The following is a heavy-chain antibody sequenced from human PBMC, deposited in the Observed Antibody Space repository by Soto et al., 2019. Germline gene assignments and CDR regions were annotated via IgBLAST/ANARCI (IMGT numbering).Heavy chain of an antibody. J-gene: IGHJ6*02. Sequence: GGSLRLSCAASGFTFSNAWMSWVRQAPGKGLEWVGRIKSKTDGGTTDYAAPVKGRFTISRDDSKNTLYLQMNSLKTEDTAVYYCTTSGYSYGYKFYYYYYGMDVWGQGTTVTVSS. D-gene: IGHD5-18*01. CDR2: IKSKTDGGTT. CDR3: TTSGYSYGYKFYYYYYGMDV. CDR1: GFTFSNAW. V-gene: IGHV3-15*01.